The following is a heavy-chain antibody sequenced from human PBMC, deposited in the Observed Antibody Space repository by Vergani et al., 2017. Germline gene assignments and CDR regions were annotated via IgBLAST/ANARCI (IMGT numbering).Heavy chain of an antibody. J-gene: IGHJ4*02. CDR1: GGTFSSYA. V-gene: IGHV1-69*04. D-gene: IGHD4-17*01. CDR3: ARHLDDYGDYVDY. Sequence: QVQLVQSGAEVKKPGSSVKVSCKASGGTFSSYAISWVRQAPGQGLEWMGRIIPILGIANYAQKFQGRVTITADKSTSTAYLQWSSLKASDTAMYYCARHLDDYGDYVDYWGQGTLVTVSS. CDR2: IIPILGIA.